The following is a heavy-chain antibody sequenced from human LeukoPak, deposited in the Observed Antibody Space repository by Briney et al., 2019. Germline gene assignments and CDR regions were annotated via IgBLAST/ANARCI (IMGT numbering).Heavy chain of an antibody. V-gene: IGHV3-7*01. J-gene: IGHJ6*02. D-gene: IGHD3-10*01. CDR3: ARDSAYYYGSGSYSVYYYYYYGMDV. CDR2: IKQDGSEK. CDR1: GFTFSSYW. Sequence: GGSLRLSCAASGFTFSSYWMSWVRQAPGKGLEWVANIKQDGSEKYYVDSVKGRFTISRDNAKNSLYLQMNSLRAEDTAVYYCARDSAYYYGSGSYSVYYYYYYGMDVWGQGTTVIVSS.